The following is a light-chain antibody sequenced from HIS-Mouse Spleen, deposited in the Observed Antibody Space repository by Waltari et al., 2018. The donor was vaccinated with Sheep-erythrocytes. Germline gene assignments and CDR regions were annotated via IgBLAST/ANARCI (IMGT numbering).Light chain of an antibody. CDR3: SSYTSSSTQV. J-gene: IGLJ2*01. CDR2: AVS. V-gene: IGLV2-14*01. Sequence: QSALTQPASVSGSPGQSITIPCTGTSSDVGGYNYVSWYQPHPGKAPKLMIYAVSHRPSGVSNRFSGSKSGNTASLTISGLQAEDEADYYCSSYTSSSTQVFGGGTKLTVL. CDR1: SSDVGGYNY.